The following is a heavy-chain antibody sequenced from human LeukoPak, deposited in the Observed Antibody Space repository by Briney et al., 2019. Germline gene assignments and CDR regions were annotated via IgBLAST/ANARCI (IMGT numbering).Heavy chain of an antibody. Sequence: GESLKISCKASGYTFSDYWIGWVRQMPGKGLEWMGIIYPGDSDTRYSPSFQGQVTISADKSISTAYLQWSSLKASDTAMYYCARLFGMYSSSWYAYYFDYWGQGTLVTVSS. V-gene: IGHV5-51*01. CDR2: IYPGDSDT. CDR1: GYTFSDYW. J-gene: IGHJ4*02. CDR3: ARLFGMYSSSWYAYYFDY. D-gene: IGHD6-13*01.